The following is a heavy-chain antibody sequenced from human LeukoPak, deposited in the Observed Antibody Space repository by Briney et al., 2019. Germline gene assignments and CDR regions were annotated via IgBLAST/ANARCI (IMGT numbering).Heavy chain of an antibody. Sequence: ASVKVSCKASGYTFTSYDINWVRQATGQGLEWMGWINPNSGGTNYAQKFQGWVTMTRDTSISTAYMELSRLRSDDTAVYYCARVLSGSYWYAFDIWGQGTMVTVSS. V-gene: IGHV1-2*04. D-gene: IGHD1-26*01. CDR3: ARVLSGSYWYAFDI. CDR2: INPNSGGT. J-gene: IGHJ3*02. CDR1: GYTFTSYD.